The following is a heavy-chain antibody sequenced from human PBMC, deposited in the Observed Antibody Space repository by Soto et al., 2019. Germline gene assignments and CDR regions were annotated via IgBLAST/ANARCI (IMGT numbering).Heavy chain of an antibody. J-gene: IGHJ3*02. D-gene: IGHD3-22*01. V-gene: IGHV4-31*03. Sequence: QVQLHESGPGLVKPSHTLSLTCTVSGGSISSGGYYCSWIRQHPGKGLEWIAYIYYSGSTYYNPSLKSRVTISVDTYKNQFSMKLSSVTAADTAVYYCARDAQYYSSSGYYYNAFAIWGQGTMVTVSA. CDR2: IYYSGST. CDR1: GGSISSGGYY. CDR3: ARDAQYYSSSGYYYNAFAI.